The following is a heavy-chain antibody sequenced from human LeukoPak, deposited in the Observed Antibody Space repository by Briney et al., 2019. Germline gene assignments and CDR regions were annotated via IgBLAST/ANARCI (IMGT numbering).Heavy chain of an antibody. CDR1: GGSISSSSYY. J-gene: IGHJ6*02. CDR2: IYYSGST. Sequence: NPSETLSLTCTVSGGSISSSSYYWGWIRQPPGKGLEWIGSIYYSGSTYYNPSLKSRVTISVDTSKNQFSLKLSSVTAADTAVYYCARCSWYDFWSGYYTNYDYYYGMDVWGQGTTVTVSS. V-gene: IGHV4-39*07. CDR3: ARCSWYDFWSGYYTNYDYYYGMDV. D-gene: IGHD3-3*01.